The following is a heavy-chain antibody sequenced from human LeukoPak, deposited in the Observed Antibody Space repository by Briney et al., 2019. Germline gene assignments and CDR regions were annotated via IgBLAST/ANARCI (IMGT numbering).Heavy chain of an antibody. CDR2: ISADNGNT. CDR1: GYTFTSYG. Sequence: AASVKVSCKASGYTFTSYGISWVRQAPGQGLEWMGWISADNGNTNYAQKLQGRVTMTTDTSTSTAYMELRSLRSDDTAVYYCARDLLFYSGSYSDYFDYWGQGTLVTVSS. CDR3: ARDLLFYSGSYSDYFDY. J-gene: IGHJ4*02. D-gene: IGHD1-26*01. V-gene: IGHV1-18*01.